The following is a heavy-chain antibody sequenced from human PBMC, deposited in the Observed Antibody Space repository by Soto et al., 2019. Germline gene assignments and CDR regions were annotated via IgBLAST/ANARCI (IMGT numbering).Heavy chain of an antibody. J-gene: IGHJ4*02. Sequence: ASVKVSCKASGYTFTSYGISWVRQAPGQGLEWMGWISAYNGNTNYAQKPQGRVTMTTDTSTSTAYMELRSLRSDDTAVYYCASRITIFGVVPSYFDYWGQGTLVTVSS. CDR2: ISAYNGNT. CDR3: ASRITIFGVVPSYFDY. V-gene: IGHV1-18*01. CDR1: GYTFTSYG. D-gene: IGHD3-3*01.